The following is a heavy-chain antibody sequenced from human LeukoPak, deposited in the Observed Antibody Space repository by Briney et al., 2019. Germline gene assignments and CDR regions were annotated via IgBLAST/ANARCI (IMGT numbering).Heavy chain of an antibody. D-gene: IGHD1-26*01. J-gene: IGHJ4*02. V-gene: IGHV3-53*01. Sequence: GGSLRLSCAASGFTVSSNYMSWVRQAPGKGLEWVSVIYSGGSTYYADSVKGRFTISRDNAKNSLYLQMNSLRAEDTAVYYCAREKWGNYYFDFWGQGTLATVSS. CDR3: AREKWGNYYFDF. CDR2: IYSGGST. CDR1: GFTVSSNY.